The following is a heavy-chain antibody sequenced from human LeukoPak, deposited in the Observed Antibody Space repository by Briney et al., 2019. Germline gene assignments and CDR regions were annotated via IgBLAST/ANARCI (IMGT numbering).Heavy chain of an antibody. CDR3: ASSRELHRYDY. J-gene: IGHJ4*02. Sequence: PSETLSLTCTVSGGSISSSGFYWGWIRQPPGKGLEWIGSIYYSASTYYNPSLKSRVTMSVDTSKNQSSLKLSSVTAADTAVYYCASSRELHRYDYWGQGTLVTVSS. V-gene: IGHV4-39*01. CDR2: IYYSAST. D-gene: IGHD1-7*01. CDR1: GGSISSSGFY.